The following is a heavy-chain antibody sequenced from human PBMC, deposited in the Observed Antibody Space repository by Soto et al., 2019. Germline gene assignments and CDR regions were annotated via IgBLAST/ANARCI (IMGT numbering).Heavy chain of an antibody. J-gene: IGHJ5*02. CDR2: IYSGGST. V-gene: IGHV3-53*01. Sequence: VGSLRLSCAASGFTVSSNYMSWVRQAPGKGLEWVSVIYSGGSTYYADSVKGRFTISRDNSKNTLYLQMNSLRAEDTAVYYCARVRYRAWFDPWGQGTLVTVSS. D-gene: IGHD5-18*01. CDR1: GFTVSSNY. CDR3: ARVRYRAWFDP.